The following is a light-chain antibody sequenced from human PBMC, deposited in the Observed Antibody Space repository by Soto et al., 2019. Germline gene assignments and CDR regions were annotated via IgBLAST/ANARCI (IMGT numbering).Light chain of an antibody. V-gene: IGKV3-15*01. CDR1: QSVRSN. CDR3: QQYSNWPRT. Sequence: EIVMTQFPATLSVSPGERATLSCRASQSVRSNLAWYQQKPGQAPRLLIFAASTRATVIPARFRGSGSGTEFTPTISDLQSEDFAVYYCQQYSNWPRTFGQGTKVDIK. CDR2: AAS. J-gene: IGKJ1*01.